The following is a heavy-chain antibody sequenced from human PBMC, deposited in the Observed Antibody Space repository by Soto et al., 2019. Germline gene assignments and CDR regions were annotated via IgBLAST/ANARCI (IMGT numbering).Heavy chain of an antibody. CDR3: AKGQLGVVRDV. J-gene: IGHJ6*02. CDR2: LSGDGVTT. D-gene: IGHD3-3*01. V-gene: IGHV3-23*01. CDR1: GFTFSSYS. Sequence: GGSLRLSCAASGFTFSSYSMNWVRQAPGKGLEWVSSLSGDGVTTYYADSVKGRFIISRDNSKNTPYLQMDSLTVDDTAVHYCAKGQLGVVRDVWAQGPKVTFPS.